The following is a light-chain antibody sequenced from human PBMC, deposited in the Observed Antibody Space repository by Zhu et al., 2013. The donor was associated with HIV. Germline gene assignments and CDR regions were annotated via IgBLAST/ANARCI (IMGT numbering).Light chain of an antibody. J-gene: IGKJ1*01. V-gene: IGKV3-15*01. Sequence: TQSPGTLSLSPGERATLSCRGGESVRSTYLAWYQQKPGQAPRLLIYGAFTRATGIPARFSGSGSGTEFTLTISGLQSEDFAVYYCQQYKNWPPWTFGQGTKVESK. CDR2: GAF. CDR3: QQYKNWPPWT. CDR1: ESVRSTY.